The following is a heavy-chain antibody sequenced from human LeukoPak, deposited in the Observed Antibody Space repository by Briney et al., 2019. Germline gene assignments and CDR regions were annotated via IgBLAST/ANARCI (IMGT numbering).Heavy chain of an antibody. J-gene: IGHJ4*02. D-gene: IGHD3-9*01. Sequence: ASVKVSCKASGYTFTSYGISWVRQAPGQGLEWMGWISAYNGNTNYAQKLQGRVTMTTDTSTSTAYMELRSLRSDDTAVYYCARAHQLRYFDWLAPRALDYWGQRTLVTVSS. CDR3: ARAHQLRYFDWLAPRALDY. V-gene: IGHV1-18*01. CDR1: GYTFTSYG. CDR2: ISAYNGNT.